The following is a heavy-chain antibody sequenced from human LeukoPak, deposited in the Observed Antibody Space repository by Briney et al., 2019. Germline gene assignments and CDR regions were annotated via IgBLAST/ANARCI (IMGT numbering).Heavy chain of an antibody. CDR2: INPSGGST. CDR1: GYSFTNYY. Sequence: PSVKVSCKASGYSFTNYYMHWVRQAPGQGLEWMGMINPSGGSTRYAQKFQGRVNMTRDTSTSTVYMELSSLRSEDTAVFYCARNPLSLRGVDSWGQGTLVTVSS. J-gene: IGHJ4*02. V-gene: IGHV1-46*01. D-gene: IGHD3-16*01. CDR3: ARNPLSLRGVDS.